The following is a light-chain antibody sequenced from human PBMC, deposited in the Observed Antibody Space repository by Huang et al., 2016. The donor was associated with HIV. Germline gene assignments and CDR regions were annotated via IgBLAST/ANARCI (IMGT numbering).Light chain of an antibody. Sequence: IQLTQSPSSLSASVGDRVTITCRASQGISTYLAGYQLKPGKVPRLLIYDASTLQSGVPSRFSGSGSGTDFTLTINSLQPEDFATYYCQQLYSYPLTFGGGTKLEI. J-gene: IGKJ4*01. CDR1: QGISTY. V-gene: IGKV1-9*01. CDR2: DAS. CDR3: QQLYSYPLT.